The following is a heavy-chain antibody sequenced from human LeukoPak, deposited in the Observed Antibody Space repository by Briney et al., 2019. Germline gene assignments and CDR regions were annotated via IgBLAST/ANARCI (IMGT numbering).Heavy chain of an antibody. V-gene: IGHV3-30*18. CDR3: AKDVSELRYFDWLGY. J-gene: IGHJ4*02. CDR2: ISYDGSNK. CDR1: GFTFSSYG. D-gene: IGHD3-9*01. Sequence: GGSLRLSCAASGFTFSSYGMHWVRQAPGKGLEWVAVISYDGSNKYYADSVKGRFTISRDNSKNTLYLQMNSLRAEDTAVYYCAKDVSELRYFDWLGYWGQGTLVTVSS.